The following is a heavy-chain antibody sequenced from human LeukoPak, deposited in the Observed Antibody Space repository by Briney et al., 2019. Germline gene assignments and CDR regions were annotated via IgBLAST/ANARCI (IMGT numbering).Heavy chain of an antibody. Sequence: GGSLRLSCAASGFTFSSYGMHWVRQAPGKGLERVAVISYDGSNKYYADSVKGRFTISRDNSKNTLYLQMNSLRAEDTAVYYCAKDRYGDFYYYYGMDVWGQGTTVTVSS. CDR2: ISYDGSNK. CDR1: GFTFSSYG. CDR3: AKDRYGDFYYYYGMDV. V-gene: IGHV3-30*18. D-gene: IGHD4-17*01. J-gene: IGHJ6*02.